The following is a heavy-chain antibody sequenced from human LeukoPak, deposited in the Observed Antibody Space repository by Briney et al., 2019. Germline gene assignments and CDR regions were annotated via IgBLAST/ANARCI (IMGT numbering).Heavy chain of an antibody. CDR2: ISSSSSTI. J-gene: IGHJ4*02. D-gene: IGHD3-10*01. Sequence: GGSLRLSCAASGFTFSSYSMNWVRQAPGKGLEWVSYISSSSSTIYYADSVKGRFTISRDNAKNSLYLQMNSLRAEDTAVYYCARDGGDYYGSGSYSDYWGQGTLVTVSS. CDR3: ARDGGDYYGSGSYSDY. V-gene: IGHV3-48*04. CDR1: GFTFSSYS.